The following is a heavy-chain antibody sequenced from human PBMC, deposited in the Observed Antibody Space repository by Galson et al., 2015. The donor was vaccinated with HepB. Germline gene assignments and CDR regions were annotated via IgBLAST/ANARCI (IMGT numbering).Heavy chain of an antibody. CDR2: IRSKANSYAT. CDR3: TRHDRLRGAFDI. CDR1: GFTFSGSA. D-gene: IGHD4-17*01. Sequence: SLRLSCAASGFTFSGSAMHWVRQASGKGLEWVGRIRSKANSYATAYAASVKGRFTISRDDSKNTAYLQMNSLKTEDTAVYYCTRHDRLRGAFDIWGQGTMVTVSS. V-gene: IGHV3-73*01. J-gene: IGHJ3*02.